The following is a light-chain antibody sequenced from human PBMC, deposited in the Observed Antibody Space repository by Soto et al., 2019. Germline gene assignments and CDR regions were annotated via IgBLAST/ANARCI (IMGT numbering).Light chain of an antibody. CDR2: GAS. J-gene: IGKJ1*01. V-gene: IGKV3-20*01. Sequence: ENVVTQSPGTLSLSPGGRATLSCRASQSVSSSYLTWYQQKPGQAPRLLIYGASSRATGVPDRFSGSGSGTDFTLTISRLEPEDFAVYYCQQYGSSPWTFGQGTKVEIK. CDR1: QSVSSSY. CDR3: QQYGSSPWT.